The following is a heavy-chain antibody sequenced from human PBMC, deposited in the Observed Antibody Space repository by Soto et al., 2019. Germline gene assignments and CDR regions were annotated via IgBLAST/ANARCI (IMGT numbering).Heavy chain of an antibody. D-gene: IGHD1-26*01. CDR3: ATPSIVGATFPFDI. CDR2: ISWNSGSI. Sequence: PGGSLRLSCAASGFTFDDYAMHWVRQAPGKGLEWVSGISWNSGSIGYADSVEGRFTISRDNAKNSLYPQMNSLRAEDTALYYCATPSIVGATFPFDIWGQGTMVTVSS. J-gene: IGHJ3*02. V-gene: IGHV3-9*01. CDR1: GFTFDDYA.